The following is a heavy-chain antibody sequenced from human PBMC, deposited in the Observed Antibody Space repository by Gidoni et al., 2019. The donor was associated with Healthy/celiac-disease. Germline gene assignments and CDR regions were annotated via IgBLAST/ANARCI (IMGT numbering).Heavy chain of an antibody. J-gene: IGHJ6*02. D-gene: IGHD5-18*01. CDR1: GGTFSSYA. Sequence: QVQLVQSGAEVKKPVSSVKVSCKASGGTFSSYAISWVRQAPGQGLEWMGGIIPIFGTANYAKKFQGRGTITADESTSTAYMELSSLRSEDTAVYYCARGSLETANYYYGMDVWGQGTTVTVSS. CDR3: ARGSLETANYYYGMDV. V-gene: IGHV1-69*01. CDR2: IIPIFGTA.